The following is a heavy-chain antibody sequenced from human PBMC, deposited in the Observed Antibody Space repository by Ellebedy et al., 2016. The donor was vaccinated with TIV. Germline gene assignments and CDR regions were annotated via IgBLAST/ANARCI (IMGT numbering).Heavy chain of an antibody. CDR1: GFTFSSYA. V-gene: IGHV3-23*01. CDR3: AKGRGGGSDSSAPRYYFDY. J-gene: IGHJ4*02. CDR2: ISNTGSRT. Sequence: GESLKISCVASGFTFSSYAMSWVRQAQGKGLEWVSTISNTGSRTYYADSVEGRFIISRDNYKKTLSLQMNSLRAEDTAVYYCAKGRGGGSDSSAPRYYFDYWGLGTLVTVSS. D-gene: IGHD3-22*01.